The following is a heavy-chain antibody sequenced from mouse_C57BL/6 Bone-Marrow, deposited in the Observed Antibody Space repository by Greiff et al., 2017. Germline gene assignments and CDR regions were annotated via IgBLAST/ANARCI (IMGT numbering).Heavy chain of an antibody. V-gene: IGHV1-4*01. D-gene: IGHD3-1*01. CDR2: INPSSGYT. Sequence: VQLQQSGAELARPGASVKMSCKASGYTFTSYTLHWVKQRPGQGLEWIGYINPSSGYTKYTPKFKDKATLTADKSSSTAYMQRGSLTSEDSAGYYRARKEQIGAWFAYWGQGTLVTVSA. CDR1: GYTFTSYT. J-gene: IGHJ3*01. CDR3: ARKEQIGAWFAY.